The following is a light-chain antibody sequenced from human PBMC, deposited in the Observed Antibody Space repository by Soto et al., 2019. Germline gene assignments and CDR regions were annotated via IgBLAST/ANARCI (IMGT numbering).Light chain of an antibody. Sequence: QSELSQPASVSASPGDAITISCTGTSNDVGGYDFVSWYQHHPGKAPKLIIYDVNNRPSGLSNRFSGSKSGNTASLTISGLQTEEEADYYCSSYTTTHPRVFGSGTKVTVL. CDR2: DVN. J-gene: IGLJ1*01. V-gene: IGLV2-14*01. CDR3: SSYTTTHPRV. CDR1: SNDVGGYDF.